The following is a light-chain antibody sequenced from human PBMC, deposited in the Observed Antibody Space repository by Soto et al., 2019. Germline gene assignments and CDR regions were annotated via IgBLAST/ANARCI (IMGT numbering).Light chain of an antibody. CDR3: HQYGSSITWT. V-gene: IGKV3-20*01. Sequence: EVVVTQYPGTVSLSPGERATLSCRASQSVTSNYLAWYQQKPGQAPRLLIYAASSRATGIPDRFSGSGSGTDFTLSISRLVPEDFAVYYCHQYGSSITWTFGQGTKVEIK. CDR2: AAS. J-gene: IGKJ1*01. CDR1: QSVTSNY.